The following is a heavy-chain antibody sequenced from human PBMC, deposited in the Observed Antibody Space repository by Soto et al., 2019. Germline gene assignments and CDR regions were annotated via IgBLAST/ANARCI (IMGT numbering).Heavy chain of an antibody. Sequence: EVQLLESGGGLVQPGGSLRLSCAASEFTFSSYSMIWVRQAPGKGLECVSGVNGGGDITYSAESVKGRFTISRDNSKNTLYLQMNSLRAEDTAVFYCARGHFGVTMDVWGQGTTVTVSS. CDR1: EFTFSSYS. V-gene: IGHV3-23*01. CDR3: ARGHFGVTMDV. D-gene: IGHD3-3*01. J-gene: IGHJ6*01. CDR2: VNGGGDIT.